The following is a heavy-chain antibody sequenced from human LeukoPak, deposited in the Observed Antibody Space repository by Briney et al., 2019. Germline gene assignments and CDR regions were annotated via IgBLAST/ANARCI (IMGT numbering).Heavy chain of an antibody. D-gene: IGHD3-22*01. J-gene: IGHJ4*02. CDR3: AREGGDSSGSTDY. CDR1: GGSFSGYY. CDR2: IYYSGST. V-gene: IGHV4-30-4*01. Sequence: PSETLSLTCAVYGGSFSGYYWSWIRQPPGKGLEWIGYIYYSGSTYYNPSLKSRVTISVDTSKNQFSLKLSSVTAADTAVYYCAREGGDSSGSTDYWGQGTLVTVSS.